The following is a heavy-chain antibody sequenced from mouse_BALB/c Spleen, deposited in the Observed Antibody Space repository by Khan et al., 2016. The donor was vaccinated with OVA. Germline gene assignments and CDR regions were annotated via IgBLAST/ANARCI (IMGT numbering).Heavy chain of an antibody. J-gene: IGHJ1*01. Sequence: QIQLVQSGPELKKPGETVKISCKASGYTFTNYGMNWVKQAPGKGLKWMGWINTYTGEPTYADDFKGRFAFSLETSASTAYLQISNLKNEDTATYFCASGGYWYFDVWGAGTTGTVSS. V-gene: IGHV9-3-1*01. CDR1: GYTFTNYG. CDR2: INTYTGEP. CDR3: ASGGYWYFDV. D-gene: IGHD1-1*02.